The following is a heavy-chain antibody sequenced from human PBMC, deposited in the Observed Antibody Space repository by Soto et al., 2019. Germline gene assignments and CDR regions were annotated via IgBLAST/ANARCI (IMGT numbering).Heavy chain of an antibody. D-gene: IGHD3-3*01. CDR3: ARGKIIGP. Sequence: SETLSLTCAVSGGSISSGGYSWSWIRQPPGKGLEWIGYVHYSGTTNYNPSLKSRVTMSVDTSKNQFSLKLRSVTAADTAVYYCARGKIIGPWGQGTLVAVSS. V-gene: IGHV4-61*08. CDR2: VHYSGTT. CDR1: GGSISSGGYS. J-gene: IGHJ5*02.